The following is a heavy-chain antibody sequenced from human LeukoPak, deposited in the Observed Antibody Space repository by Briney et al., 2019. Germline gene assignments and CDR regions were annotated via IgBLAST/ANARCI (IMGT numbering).Heavy chain of an antibody. CDR3: ARYQGNQMGLLWFGELLPFDY. D-gene: IGHD3-10*01. CDR2: ISAYNGNT. Sequence: ASVKVSCKASGYTFTSYGISWVRQAPGQGLEWMGWISAYNGNTNYAQKLQGRVTMTTDTSTSTACMELRSLRSDDTAVYYCARYQGNQMGLLWFGELLPFDYWGQGTLVTVSS. J-gene: IGHJ4*02. CDR1: GYTFTSYG. V-gene: IGHV1-18*01.